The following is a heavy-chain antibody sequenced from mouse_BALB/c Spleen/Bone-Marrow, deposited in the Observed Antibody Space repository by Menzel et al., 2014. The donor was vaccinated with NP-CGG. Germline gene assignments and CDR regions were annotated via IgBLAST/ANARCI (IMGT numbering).Heavy chain of an antibody. Sequence: EVQLVESGGGLVQPGGSLKLSCAASGFDFSGFWMSWVRQAPGRGLEWIGEINPDSNTINYSPSLKDKFIISRDNAKNTLYLQMSKVRSEDTALYYCARLGYYGSFAYGGQGTLVIVSA. CDR2: INPDSNTI. CDR3: ARLGYYGSFAY. CDR1: GFDFSGFW. D-gene: IGHD1-2*01. J-gene: IGHJ3*01. V-gene: IGHV4-1*02.